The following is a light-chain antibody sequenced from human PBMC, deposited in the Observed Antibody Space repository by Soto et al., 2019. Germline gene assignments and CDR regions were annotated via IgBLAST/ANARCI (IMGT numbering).Light chain of an antibody. J-gene: IGLJ1*01. V-gene: IGLV1-44*01. CDR3: AAWDDSLNGYV. Sequence: QAVVTQPPSASGTPGQRVTVPCSGSRSNIGSKTVNWYQHLPGTAPKLLIYSDNQRPSGVPDRFSGSKSGTSASLAISGLQSEDEADYYCAAWDDSLNGYVFGTGTKLTVL. CDR2: SDN. CDR1: RSNIGSKT.